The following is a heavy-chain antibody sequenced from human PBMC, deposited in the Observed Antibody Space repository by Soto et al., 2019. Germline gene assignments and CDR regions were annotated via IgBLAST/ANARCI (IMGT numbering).Heavy chain of an antibody. V-gene: IGHV4-30-4*01. CDR1: GGSISSGDYY. D-gene: IGHD6-19*01. J-gene: IGHJ1*01. CDR2: IYYSVST. Sequence: PSETLSLTCTVSGGSISSGDYYWSWIHHPPGKGLEWIGYIYYSVSTYYNPSLKSRVTISVDTSKNQFSLKLSSVTAADTAVYYCARTFVAGKESGNWGEGKMVTVSA. CDR3: ARTFVAGKESGN.